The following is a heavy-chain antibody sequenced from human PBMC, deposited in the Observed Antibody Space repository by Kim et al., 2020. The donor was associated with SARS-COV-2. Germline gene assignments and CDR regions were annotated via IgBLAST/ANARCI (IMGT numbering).Heavy chain of an antibody. J-gene: IGHJ4*03. V-gene: IGHV3-30*04. CDR1: GFTFSSYA. D-gene: IGHD3-10*01. Sequence: GGSLRLSCVASGFTFSSYAMHWVRQAPGKGLEWVAVISYDGINKYYADSVKGRFTISRDNSKNTLYLQMNSLRAEDTAVYYCAREYYYGSGSYYIPDYWGHGTLVTVSP. CDR3: AREYYYGSGSYYIPDY. CDR2: ISYDGINK.